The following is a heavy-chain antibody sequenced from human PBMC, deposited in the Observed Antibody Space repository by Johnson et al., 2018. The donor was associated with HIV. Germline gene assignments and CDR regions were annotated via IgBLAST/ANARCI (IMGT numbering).Heavy chain of an antibody. CDR2: IYSGGSI. V-gene: IGHV3-66*01. CDR1: GFTVSSNY. Sequence: VLLVESGGGLVQPGGSLRLSCAASGFTVSSNYMSWVRQAPGKGLEWVSVIYSGGSIDYADSVKGRFTISRDNAKNSLYLQMSSLRAEDTALYYCAGDISGWYPGAFDIWGQGTMVTVSS. J-gene: IGHJ3*02. D-gene: IGHD6-19*01. CDR3: AGDISGWYPGAFDI.